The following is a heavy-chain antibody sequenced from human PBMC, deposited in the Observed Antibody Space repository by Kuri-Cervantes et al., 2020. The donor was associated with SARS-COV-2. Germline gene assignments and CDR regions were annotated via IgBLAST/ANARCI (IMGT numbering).Heavy chain of an antibody. CDR2: IYHSGSA. V-gene: IGHV4-38-2*01. CDR3: ARDDRITMIRD. D-gene: IGHD3-10*01. J-gene: IGHJ1*01. CDR1: GYSFSTGYY. Sequence: SETLSLTCAVSGYSFSTGYYWGWIRQPPGKGLEWIGSIYHSGSAYYNPSLKSRVAISVDTSKNQFSLKLTSVTAADTAVYYCARDDRITMIRDWGQGTLVTVSS.